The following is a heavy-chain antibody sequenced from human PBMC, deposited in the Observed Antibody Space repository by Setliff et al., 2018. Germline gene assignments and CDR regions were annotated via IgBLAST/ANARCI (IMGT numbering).Heavy chain of an antibody. J-gene: IGHJ4*02. Sequence: PSETLSLTCAVYGGSFSSFYWSWIRQPPGKGLEWIGEINHSGTTTYNPSLKSRVTISVDTSRKQFSLRLTSVTASDTAVYYCAKFGPLDLTGDWAFDNWGQGTLVTVSS. D-gene: IGHD7-27*01. CDR2: INHSGTT. CDR3: AKFGPLDLTGDWAFDN. V-gene: IGHV4-34*01. CDR1: GGSFSSFY.